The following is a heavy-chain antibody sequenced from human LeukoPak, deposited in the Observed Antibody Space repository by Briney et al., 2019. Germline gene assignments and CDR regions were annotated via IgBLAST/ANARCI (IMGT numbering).Heavy chain of an antibody. CDR2: ISYDGSNK. Sequence: GGSLRLSCAASGFTFSSYAMHWVRQAPGKGLEWVAVISYDGSNKYYADSVKGRFTISRDNSKNTLYLQMNSLRAEDTAVYYCARVGPWVNPDYYYYYMDVWGKGTTVTVSS. V-gene: IGHV3-30*04. CDR1: GFTFSSYA. CDR3: ARVGPWVNPDYYYYYMDV. J-gene: IGHJ6*03. D-gene: IGHD1-14*01.